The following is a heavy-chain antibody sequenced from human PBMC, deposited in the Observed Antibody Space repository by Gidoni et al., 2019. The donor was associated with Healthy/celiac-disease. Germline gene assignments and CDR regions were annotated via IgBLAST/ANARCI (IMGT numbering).Heavy chain of an antibody. CDR1: GFTFDDYA. V-gene: IGHV3-9*01. CDR2: ISWNSGSI. J-gene: IGHJ3*02. Sequence: EVQLVESGGGLVQPGRSLRLSCAASGFTFDDYAMHWVRQAPGKGLEWVSGISWNSGSIGYADSVKGRFTISRDNAKNSLYLQMNSLRAEDTALYYCAKELRYSGYDSAFDIWGQGTMVTASA. CDR3: AKELRYSGYDSAFDI. D-gene: IGHD5-12*01.